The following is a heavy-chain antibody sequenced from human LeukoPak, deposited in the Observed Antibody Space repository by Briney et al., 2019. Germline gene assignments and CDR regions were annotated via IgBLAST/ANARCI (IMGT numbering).Heavy chain of an antibody. V-gene: IGHV4-34*01. CDR2: INHSGST. Sequence: KPSETLSLTCAVYGGSFSGYYWSWIRQPPGKGLEWIGEINHSGSTNYNPSLKSRVTISVDTSKNQFSLKLSSVTAADTAVYYCARHRDRRQWPVQYNWFDPWGQGTLVTVSS. D-gene: IGHD6-19*01. CDR3: ARHRDRRQWPVQYNWFDP. CDR1: GGSFSGYY. J-gene: IGHJ5*02.